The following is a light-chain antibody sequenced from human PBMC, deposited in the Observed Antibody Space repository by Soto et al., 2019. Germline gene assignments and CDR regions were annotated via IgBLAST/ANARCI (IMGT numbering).Light chain of an antibody. CDR1: SSNIGSNT. V-gene: IGLV1-44*01. J-gene: IGLJ1*01. Sequence: QSVLTQPPSASGTPGQRGTISCSGSSSNIGSNTVNWYQQLPGTAPKLLIYSNNQRPSGVPGRCSGSKSGTSASLAISGLQSEDEADYYCAAWDDSLNGYVFGTGTKVTVL. CDR2: SNN. CDR3: AAWDDSLNGYV.